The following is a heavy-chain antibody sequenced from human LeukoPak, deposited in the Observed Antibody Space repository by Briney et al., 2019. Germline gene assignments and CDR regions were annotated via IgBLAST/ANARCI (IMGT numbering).Heavy chain of an antibody. CDR3: ARGRYCSADICSGGDAFDI. CDR1: GGSISSGGSD. D-gene: IGHD2-15*01. V-gene: IGHV4-31*03. Sequence: SQTLSLTCTVSGGSISSGGSDWGWIRQHPKRGLEWVGYINHSGSTYYNPSLGSRVTMSVATSKNQFSLKLSSVPAADTAVYYCARGRYCSADICSGGDAFDIWGQGTMVSVSS. J-gene: IGHJ3*02. CDR2: INHSGST.